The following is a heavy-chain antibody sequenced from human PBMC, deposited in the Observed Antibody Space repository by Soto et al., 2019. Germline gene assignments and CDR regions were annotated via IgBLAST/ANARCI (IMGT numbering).Heavy chain of an antibody. V-gene: IGHV3-23*01. D-gene: IGHD1-7*01. CDR3: AKDRRAGGNYGFDADF. CDR2: SSATGAGT. CDR1: GFTFSSYG. J-gene: IGHJ4*02. Sequence: EVQLLESGGGLVQPGGSLRLSCAASGFTFSSYGMTWVRQAPGKGLEWVSFSSATGAGTYYEDSVKGRFTISRDNSKNTLYLQMSSLRADDTAVYYCAKDRRAGGNYGFDADFWGQGALVIVSS.